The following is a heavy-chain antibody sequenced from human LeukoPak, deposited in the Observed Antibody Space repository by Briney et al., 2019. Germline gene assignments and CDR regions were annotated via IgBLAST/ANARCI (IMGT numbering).Heavy chain of an antibody. CDR1: GFTFSIYA. V-gene: IGHV3-23*01. Sequence: GGSLRLSCAASGFTFSIYAMSWVRQAPGKGLEWVSAISGSVGSTYYADSVKGRFTISRDNSKSTLYLQMNSLRAEDTAVYYCARPPESEYQLLFHPGGWFDPWGQGTLVTVSS. J-gene: IGHJ5*02. CDR2: ISGSVGST. CDR3: ARPPESEYQLLFHPGGWFDP. D-gene: IGHD2-2*01.